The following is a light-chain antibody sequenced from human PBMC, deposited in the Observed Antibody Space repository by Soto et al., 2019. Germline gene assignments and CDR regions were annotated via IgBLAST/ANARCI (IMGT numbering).Light chain of an antibody. Sequence: QSVLTQPASVSGSTGQSITISCTGSSSDVGGYNYVSWYQQHPGKVPKLKIYEVSNRPSGVSNRFSGSKSGNTASLTISGLQAEDEGDYYCSSYTRDRAVVFGGGTQLTVL. CDR3: SSYTRDRAVV. V-gene: IGLV2-14*01. CDR2: EVS. J-gene: IGLJ2*01. CDR1: SSDVGGYNY.